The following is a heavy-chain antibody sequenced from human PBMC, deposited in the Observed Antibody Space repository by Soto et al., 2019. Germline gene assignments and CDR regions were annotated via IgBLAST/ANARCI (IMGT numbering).Heavy chain of an antibody. Sequence: QLQLVESGGGVVQPGRSLRLSCAASGFTFSSYGMHWVRHALGKGLEWVAVISSDGSNKYYADSVKGSFTLSRDNYKHTLYLQMYSLRAEDTAVYYCAKEGFISTSCYAWGYYYYGMDVWGQGTTVTVSS. CDR1: GFTFSSYG. D-gene: IGHD2-2*01. J-gene: IGHJ6*02. V-gene: IGHV3-30*18. CDR3: AKEGFISTSCYAWGYYYYGMDV. CDR2: ISSDGSNK.